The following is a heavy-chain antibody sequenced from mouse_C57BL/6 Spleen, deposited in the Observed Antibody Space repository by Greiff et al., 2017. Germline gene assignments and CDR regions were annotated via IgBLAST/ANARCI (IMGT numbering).Heavy chain of an antibody. Sequence: VKLMESGPGLVAPSQSLSITCTVSGFSLTSYAISWVRQPPGKGLEWLGVIWTGGGTNYNSALKSRLSISKDNSKSQVFLKMNSLQTDDTARYYCARKETAQASYAMDYWGQGTSVTVSS. V-gene: IGHV2-9-1*01. J-gene: IGHJ4*01. CDR1: GFSLTSYA. CDR2: IWTGGGT. CDR3: ARKETAQASYAMDY. D-gene: IGHD3-2*02.